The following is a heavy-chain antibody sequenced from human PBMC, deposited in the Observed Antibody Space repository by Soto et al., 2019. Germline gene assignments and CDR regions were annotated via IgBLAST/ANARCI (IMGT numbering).Heavy chain of an antibody. D-gene: IGHD4-17*01. CDR2: INRDGSST. CDR3: AREIMTTVAIDY. Sequence: WGSLRLSCAASGFTFSSYWMHWVRQAPGKGLVWVSRINRDGSSTSYADSVKGRFTISRDNAKNTLYLQMNSLRAEDTAVYYCAREIMTTVAIDYWGQGTLVTVSS. J-gene: IGHJ4*02. V-gene: IGHV3-74*01. CDR1: GFTFSSYW.